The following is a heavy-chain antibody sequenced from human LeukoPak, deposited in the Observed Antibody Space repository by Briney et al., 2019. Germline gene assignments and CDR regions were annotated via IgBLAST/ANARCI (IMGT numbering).Heavy chain of an antibody. CDR3: AKDSPSSGGGCVDY. D-gene: IGHD3-10*01. Sequence: GGSLRLSCAASGFTFSDHYLDWVRQAPGKGLEWVGRSRSKTNRYTTQYAASVKGRFTISRDDSKNSLYLQMNSLKTEDTAVYYCAKDSPSSGGGCVDYWGQGTLVTVSS. J-gene: IGHJ4*02. CDR2: SRSKTNRYTT. CDR1: GFTFSDHY. V-gene: IGHV3-72*01.